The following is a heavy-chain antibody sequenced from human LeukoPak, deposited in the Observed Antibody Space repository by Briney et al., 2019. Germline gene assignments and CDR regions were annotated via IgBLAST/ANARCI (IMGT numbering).Heavy chain of an antibody. V-gene: IGHV4-59*12. J-gene: IGHJ4*02. CDR3: ARGQDGGYDYFDF. CDR1: GGSISSYY. D-gene: IGHD5-12*01. Sequence: SETLSLTCTVSGGSISSYYWSWIRQPPGKGLEWIAYIYHSGSTNCNPSLKSRVTISVDMSMNQFSLKLSSVTAADTAVYYCARGQDGGYDYFDFWGQGTLVTVSS. CDR2: IYHSGST.